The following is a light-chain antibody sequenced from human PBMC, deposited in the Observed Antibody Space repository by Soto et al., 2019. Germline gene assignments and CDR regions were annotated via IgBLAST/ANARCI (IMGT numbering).Light chain of an antibody. J-gene: IGKJ2*01. CDR1: QSVSSTY. V-gene: IGKV3-20*01. CDR3: QQYGGSSYT. Sequence: EIVLTQSPGTLSLSPGERATLSCRASQSVSSTYLAWYQQNPGQAPRLLIYGASSRATGIPDRFSGSGSGTDFTVTTGRLGPEDFAVWVCQQYGGSSYTFGEGTQLEIK. CDR2: GAS.